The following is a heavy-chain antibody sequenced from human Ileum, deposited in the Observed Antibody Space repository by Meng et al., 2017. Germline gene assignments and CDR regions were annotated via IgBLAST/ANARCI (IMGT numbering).Heavy chain of an antibody. J-gene: IGHJ4*02. Sequence: QVHLVQAGAEVKKPGASVMVSCKAFGYTFTSYGISWVRQAPGQGLEWMGGISVYNGNTNYAQKFQGRVTMTADTSTSTAYMELRSLRSDDTAVYYCARDYSGTSYRFSDYWGQGTLVTVS. CDR3: ARDYSGTSYRFSDY. V-gene: IGHV1-18*01. D-gene: IGHD1-26*01. CDR2: ISVYNGNT. CDR1: GYTFTSYG.